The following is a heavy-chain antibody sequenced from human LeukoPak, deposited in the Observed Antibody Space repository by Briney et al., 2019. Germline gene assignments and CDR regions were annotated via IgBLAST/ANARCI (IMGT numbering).Heavy chain of an antibody. V-gene: IGHV1-2*02. J-gene: IGHJ4*02. CDR3: ARDIVVVVAALQATDY. CDR2: INPKSGGT. D-gene: IGHD2-15*01. Sequence: GASVKVSCKTSGYTFTNYFIHWVRQAPGHGLEWMGWINPKSGGTLSAQKFQGRVTMTRDTSISTAYMELSRLRSDDTAVYYCARDIVVVVAALQATDYWGQGTLVTVSS. CDR1: GYTFTNYF.